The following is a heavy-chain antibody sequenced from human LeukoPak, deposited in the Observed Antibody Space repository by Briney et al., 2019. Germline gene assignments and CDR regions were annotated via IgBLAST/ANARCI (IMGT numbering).Heavy chain of an antibody. V-gene: IGHV4-39*02. Sequence: SETLSLTCTVSGGSISSSSYYWGWIRQPPGKGLEWIGSIYYSGSTYYNPSLKSRVTISVDTSKNHFSLKLNSVTAADTAVYYCARDIAVAGTAWFDYWGQGTLVTVSS. CDR3: ARDIAVAGTAWFDY. D-gene: IGHD6-19*01. CDR2: IYYSGST. J-gene: IGHJ4*02. CDR1: GGSISSSSYY.